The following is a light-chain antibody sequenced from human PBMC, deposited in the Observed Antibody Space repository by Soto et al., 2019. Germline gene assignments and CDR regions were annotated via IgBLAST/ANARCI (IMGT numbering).Light chain of an antibody. CDR3: SSYASGTTLFV. CDR2: NVS. V-gene: IGLV2-14*01. Sequence: QSVLTQPASVSGSPGQSITVSCTGTSSDVGGYNFVSWYQQHPGRAPKLMIYNVSNRPSGVSNRFSGSKSGNTASLTISDLQAEDEADYYCSSYASGTTLFVFGTGTKLTLL. CDR1: SSDVGGYNF. J-gene: IGLJ1*01.